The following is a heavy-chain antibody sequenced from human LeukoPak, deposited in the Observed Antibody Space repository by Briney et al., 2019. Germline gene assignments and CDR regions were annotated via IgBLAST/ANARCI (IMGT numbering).Heavy chain of an antibody. CDR2: INPSRNT. J-gene: IGHJ4*02. Sequence: SETLSLTCAVFGGSFSGYYWNWIRQPPGKGLEWIGQINPSRNTNYNPSLKSRVTISVDTSKKQFSLKLSSVTAADTAVYYCARRYDFWSGYPPPLDYWGQGTLVTVSS. CDR1: GGSFSGYY. CDR3: ARRYDFWSGYPPPLDY. D-gene: IGHD3-3*01. V-gene: IGHV4-34*01.